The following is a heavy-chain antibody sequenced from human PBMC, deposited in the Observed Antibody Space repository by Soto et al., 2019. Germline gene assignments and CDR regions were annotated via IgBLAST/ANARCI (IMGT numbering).Heavy chain of an antibody. Sequence: QVQLQESGPGLVKPSETLSLTCTVSGGSISSYYWSWIRQPPGKGLEWIGYIYYSGSTNYNPSLKSRVTLSINTAKNQFSLELSSVAAADTAVYYCARDLRIPGEGGGGLDYWGQGTLVTVSS. CDR3: ARDLRIPGEGGGGLDY. J-gene: IGHJ4*02. CDR1: GGSISSYY. V-gene: IGHV4-59*01. D-gene: IGHD3-16*01. CDR2: IYYSGST.